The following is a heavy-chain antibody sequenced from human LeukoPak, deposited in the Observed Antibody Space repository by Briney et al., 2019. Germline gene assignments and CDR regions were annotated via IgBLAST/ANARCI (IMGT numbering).Heavy chain of an antibody. V-gene: IGHV4-38-2*02. CDR3: ARDDSSGYYVDY. Sequence: PSETLSLTCSISGMAISFGYFWGWIRQPPGKGLEWIGSMYHSGYNSYNPSLESRVTMSVDTPKNQFSLKLSSVTAADTAVYYCARDDSSGYYVDYWGQGTLVTVSS. CDR1: GMAISFGYF. CDR2: MYHSGYN. D-gene: IGHD3-22*01. J-gene: IGHJ4*02.